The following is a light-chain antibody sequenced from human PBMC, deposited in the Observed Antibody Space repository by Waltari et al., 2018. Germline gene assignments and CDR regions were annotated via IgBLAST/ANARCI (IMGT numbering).Light chain of an antibody. CDR3: GTWDDSLRAGV. CDR1: RPNMARGY. V-gene: IGLV1-51*01. CDR2: NNK. Sequence: QSVLTQPPSVSAAPGQKVNMSHSRSRPNMARGYVSWYQPLPGTAPKLLIFNNKERPSGIPDRFSGSKSGTSATLGITGLQTGDEADYYCGTWDDSLRAGVFGGGTKLTVL. J-gene: IGLJ2*01.